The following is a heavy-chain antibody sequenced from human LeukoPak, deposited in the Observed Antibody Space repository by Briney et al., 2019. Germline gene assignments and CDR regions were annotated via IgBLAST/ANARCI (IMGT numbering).Heavy chain of an antibody. J-gene: IGHJ5*02. CDR1: GGTFSSYA. Sequence: PVKVSCKASGGTFSSYAISWVRQAPGQGLEWMGRIIPIFGTANYAQKFQGRVTITTDESTSTAYMELSSLRSEDTAVYYCARVYYDSSGYSPWGQGTLVTVSS. V-gene: IGHV1-69*05. D-gene: IGHD3-22*01. CDR3: ARVYYDSSGYSP. CDR2: IIPIFGTA.